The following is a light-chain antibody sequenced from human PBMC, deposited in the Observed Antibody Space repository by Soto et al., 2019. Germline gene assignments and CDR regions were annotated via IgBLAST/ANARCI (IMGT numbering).Light chain of an antibody. CDR1: SSDVGGYNY. Sequence: QSLLNQPASVSGSPGQSITISCTGTSSDVGGYNYVSWYQQHPGKAPKLMIYEVSNRPSGVSNRFSGSKSGNTASLTISGLQAEDEADYYCSSYTSSSTRVFGTGTKVTVL. CDR3: SSYTSSSTRV. CDR2: EVS. J-gene: IGLJ1*01. V-gene: IGLV2-14*01.